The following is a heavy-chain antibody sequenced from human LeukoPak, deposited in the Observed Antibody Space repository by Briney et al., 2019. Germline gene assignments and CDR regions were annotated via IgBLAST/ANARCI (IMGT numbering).Heavy chain of an antibody. J-gene: IGHJ4*02. CDR2: IISSSIYI. Sequence: PGGSLRLSCAASGFIFSHYTMNWVRQAPGKGLEWVSSIISSSIYIYYADSVKGRFTISRDNAKNSLYLQMNSLRAEDTAVYYCARSPGNGDPFDYWGQGTLVTVSS. D-gene: IGHD4-17*01. V-gene: IGHV3-21*01. CDR3: ARSPGNGDPFDY. CDR1: GFIFSHYT.